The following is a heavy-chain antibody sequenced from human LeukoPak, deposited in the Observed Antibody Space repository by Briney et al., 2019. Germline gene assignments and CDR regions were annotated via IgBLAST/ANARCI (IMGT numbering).Heavy chain of an antibody. CDR3: ARGGGSYYNWFDP. V-gene: IGHV3-13*05. CDR1: GFTLSSYD. D-gene: IGHD1-26*01. Sequence: GGSLRLPVPASGFTLSSYDLHRVRPATGKGLEWVSHIGTAGHPYYPGSVKRRFPISRENAKNSLYLQMNSRRVGDTGVYYCARGGGSYYNWFDPWGQGTLVTVSS. CDR2: IGTAGHP. J-gene: IGHJ5*02.